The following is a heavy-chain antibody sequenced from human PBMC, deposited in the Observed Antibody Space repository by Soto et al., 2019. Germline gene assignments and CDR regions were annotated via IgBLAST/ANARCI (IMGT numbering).Heavy chain of an antibody. V-gene: IGHV1-69*08. J-gene: IGHJ5*02. Sequence: QVQLVQSGAEVKKPGSSVKVSCKASGGTFSSYTISWVRQAPGQGLEWMGRIIPTLGIANYAQKFQGRVTITADKSTSTAYMELSSLRSEDTAVYYCAREARSSFDWVDPWGQGTLVTVSS. CDR3: AREARSSFDWVDP. CDR1: GGTFSSYT. CDR2: IIPTLGIA.